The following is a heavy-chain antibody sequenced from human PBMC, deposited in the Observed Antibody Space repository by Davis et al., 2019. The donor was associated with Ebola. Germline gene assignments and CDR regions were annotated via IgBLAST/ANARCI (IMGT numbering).Heavy chain of an antibody. Sequence: SETLSLTCTVSGGSISSSSYYWSWIRQPPGKGLEWIGEINHSGSTNYNPSLKSRVTISVDTSKNQFSLKLSSVTAADTAVYYCAREGRGIVVVPAAAPTECWFDPWGQGTLVTVSS. CDR1: GGSISSSSYY. D-gene: IGHD2-2*01. CDR3: AREGRGIVVVPAAAPTECWFDP. J-gene: IGHJ5*02. V-gene: IGHV4-39*07. CDR2: INHSGST.